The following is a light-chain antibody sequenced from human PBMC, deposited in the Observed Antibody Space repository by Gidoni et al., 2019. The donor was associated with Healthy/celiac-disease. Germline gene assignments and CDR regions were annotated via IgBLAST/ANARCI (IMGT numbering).Light chain of an antibody. J-gene: IGLJ1*01. CDR2: EVS. CDR1: SSDVGGYNY. Sequence: QSALTQPPSASGSPEQSVTISCTGTSSDVGGYNYVSWYQQHPGKAPKLMIYEVSKRPSGVPDRFSGSKSGNTASLTVSGLQAEDEADYYCSSYAGSNLYVFGTGTKVTVL. CDR3: SSYAGSNLYV. V-gene: IGLV2-8*01.